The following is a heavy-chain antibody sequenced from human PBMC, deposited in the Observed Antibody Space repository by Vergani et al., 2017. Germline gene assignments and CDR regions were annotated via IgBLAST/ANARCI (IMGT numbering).Heavy chain of an antibody. V-gene: IGHV3-30-3*01. J-gene: IGHJ4*02. CDR1: GFALNRHA. CDR3: VRDRGLCAGGRCYTEAWDY. D-gene: IGHD2-2*02. Sequence: QVQLVGSGGGVVQPGTSLRLSCVVSGFALNRHAMYWVRQAPGKGLEWVVGISFDGTNEYYPDLVKGRFTISRDIAKNKLYLQVRSLGLEDTGVYHCVRDRGLCAGGRCYTEAWDYWGQGTPVTVSS. CDR2: ISFDGTNE.